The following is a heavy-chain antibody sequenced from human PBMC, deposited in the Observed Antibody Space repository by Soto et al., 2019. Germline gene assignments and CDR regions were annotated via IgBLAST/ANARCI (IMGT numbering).Heavy chain of an antibody. CDR1: GFTVSSNY. J-gene: IGHJ4*02. V-gene: IGHV3-53*04. D-gene: IGHD6-6*01. CDR3: ARGSSSSHTDY. Sequence: GGSLRLSCAASGFTVSSNYMSWVRQAPGKGLEWVSVIYSGGSTYYADSVKGRFTISRHNSKNTLYLRMNSLRAEDTAVYYCARGSSSSHTDYWGQGTLVTVSS. CDR2: IYSGGST.